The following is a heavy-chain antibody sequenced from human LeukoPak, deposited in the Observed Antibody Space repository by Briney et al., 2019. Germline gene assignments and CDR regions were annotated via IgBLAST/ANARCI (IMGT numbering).Heavy chain of an antibody. CDR3: AREVGATDQYYFDY. J-gene: IGHJ4*02. CDR1: GVSISSTNW. D-gene: IGHD1-26*01. Sequence: SETLSLTCAVSGVSISSTNWWSWVRQPPGKGLEWIGEISHSGSTNYNPSLKSRVTMSVDTSKNQFSLKLSSVTAADTAVYYCAREVGATDQYYFDYWGQGTLVTVSS. V-gene: IGHV4-4*02. CDR2: ISHSGST.